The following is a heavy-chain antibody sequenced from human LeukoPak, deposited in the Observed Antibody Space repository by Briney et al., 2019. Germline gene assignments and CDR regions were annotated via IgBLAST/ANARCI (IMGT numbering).Heavy chain of an antibody. CDR1: RFTFSSYA. Sequence: GGSLRLSCAASRFTFSSYAMSWVRQAPGKGLEWVSAISGSGGSTYYADSVKGRFTISRDNSKNTLYLQMNSLRAEDTAVYYCAKELLFIEYSSSFDYWGQGTLVTVSS. CDR3: AKELLFIEYSSSFDY. CDR2: ISGSGGST. J-gene: IGHJ4*02. V-gene: IGHV3-23*01. D-gene: IGHD6-6*01.